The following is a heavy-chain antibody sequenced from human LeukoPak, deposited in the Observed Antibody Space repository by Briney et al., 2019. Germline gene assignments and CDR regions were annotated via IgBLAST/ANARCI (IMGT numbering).Heavy chain of an antibody. J-gene: IGHJ4*02. D-gene: IGHD6-13*01. V-gene: IGHV3-20*04. CDR1: GFTFSSYA. CDR3: ARDLPQQQPPNY. Sequence: PGGSLRLSCAASGFTFSSYAMSWVRQAPGKGLEWVSGINWNGGSTGYADSVKGRFTISRDNAKNSLYLQMNSLRAEDTAVYYCARDLPQQQPPNYWGQGTLVTVSS. CDR2: INWNGGST.